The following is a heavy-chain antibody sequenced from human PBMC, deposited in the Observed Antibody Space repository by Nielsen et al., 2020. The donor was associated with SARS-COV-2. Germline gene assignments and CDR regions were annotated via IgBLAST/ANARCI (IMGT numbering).Heavy chain of an antibody. CDR3: AKDFHGSVADFFGN. Sequence: GESRKIACAASGFTFSNSAMYWVRQTSGKGREWVSRISGSGDRTDYADSVKGRVIISRDNSKNTLHLHMNSLRAEDTALYFCAKDFHGSVADFFGNWGQGTLVSVSS. D-gene: IGHD2-2*03. J-gene: IGHJ4*02. CDR2: ISGSGDRT. CDR1: GFTFSNSA. V-gene: IGHV3-23*01.